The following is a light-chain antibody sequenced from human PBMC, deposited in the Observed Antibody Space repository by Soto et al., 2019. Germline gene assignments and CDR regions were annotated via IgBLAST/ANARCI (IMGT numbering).Light chain of an antibody. J-gene: IGLJ1*01. CDR1: SSDVGGYNY. CDR2: DVS. V-gene: IGLV2-14*01. CDR3: SSYTSSSTLLYV. Sequence: QSALTQPASVSGSPGQSITISCTGTSSDVGGYNYVSWYQQHPGKAPKLMIYDVSNRPSGVSNRFSGSKSGITASLTISGLQAEDEADYYCSSYTSSSTLLYVFGTGTKVTV.